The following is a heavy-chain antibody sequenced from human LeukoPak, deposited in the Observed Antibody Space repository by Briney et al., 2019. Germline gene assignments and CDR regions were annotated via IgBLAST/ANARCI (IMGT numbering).Heavy chain of an antibody. CDR2: ISSSGSTI. D-gene: IGHD5-24*01. Sequence: PGGSLRLSCAASGFTFSSYGMHWVRQAPGKGLEWVSYISSSGSTIYYADSVKGRFTISRDNAKNSLYLQMNSLRAEDTAVYYCARDFRDGYNYAFYYYMDVWGKGTTVTISS. CDR3: ARDFRDGYNYAFYYYMDV. J-gene: IGHJ6*03. V-gene: IGHV3-48*04. CDR1: GFTFSSYG.